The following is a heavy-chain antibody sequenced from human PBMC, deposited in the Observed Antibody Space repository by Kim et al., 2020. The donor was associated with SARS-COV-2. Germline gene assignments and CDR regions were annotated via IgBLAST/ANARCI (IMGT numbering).Heavy chain of an antibody. CDR3: AWLGAAGAP. V-gene: IGHV3-15*01. CDR2: IKSKIAGGTT. CDR1: GFTFSDAW. D-gene: IGHD3-10*01. Sequence: GGSLRLSCAASGFTFSDAWMNWVRQAPGKGLEWVARIKSKIAGGTTDYAAPVKGRFTISRDGSKNMLYLQLNSLKTEDTAVYYCAWLGAAGAPWGQGTLVTVSS. J-gene: IGHJ5*02.